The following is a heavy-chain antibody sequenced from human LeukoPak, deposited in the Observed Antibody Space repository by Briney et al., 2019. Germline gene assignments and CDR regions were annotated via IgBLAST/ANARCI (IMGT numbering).Heavy chain of an antibody. CDR2: IIPIFGTA. J-gene: IGHJ4*02. Sequence: GASVKVSCKASGGTFSSYAISWVRQAPGQGLEWMGGIIPIFGTANYAQKFQGRVTITADESTSTAYMELSSLRSEDTAVYYCARERGYGDLQYSDYWGQGTLVTVSS. V-gene: IGHV1-69*01. CDR1: GGTFSSYA. D-gene: IGHD4-17*01. CDR3: ARERGYGDLQYSDY.